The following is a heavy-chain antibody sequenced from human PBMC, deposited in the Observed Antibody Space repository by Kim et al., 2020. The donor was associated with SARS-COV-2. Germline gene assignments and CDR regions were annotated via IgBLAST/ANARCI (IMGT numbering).Heavy chain of an antibody. D-gene: IGHD3-22*01. CDR3: ARDLRRQYYDSSGYYLDRDFDY. CDR1: GYTFTSYG. CDR2: ISAYNGNT. J-gene: IGHJ4*02. V-gene: IGHV1-18*04. Sequence: ASVKVSCKASGYTFTSYGISWVRQAPGQGLEWMGWISAYNGNTNYAQKLQGRVTMTTDTSTSTAYMELRSLRSDDTAVYYCARDLRRQYYDSSGYYLDRDFDYWGQGTLVTVSS.